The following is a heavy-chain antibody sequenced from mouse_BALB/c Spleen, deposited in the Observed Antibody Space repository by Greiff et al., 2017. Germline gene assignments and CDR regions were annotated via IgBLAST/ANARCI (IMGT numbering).Heavy chain of an antibody. D-gene: IGHD2-1*01. CDR1: GFSLNSSC. CDR3: ASPLPYYAMDY. V-gene: IGHV2-9*02. J-gene: IGHJ4*01. Sequence: VQLGESRPGLVAPSQSLSITCTVSGFSLNSSCVHWVRPPPGKGLEWLGVIWAGGSTNYNSALMSRLSISKDNSKSQVFLKMNSLQTDDTAMYYCASPLPYYAMDYWGQGTSVTVSS. CDR2: IWAGGST.